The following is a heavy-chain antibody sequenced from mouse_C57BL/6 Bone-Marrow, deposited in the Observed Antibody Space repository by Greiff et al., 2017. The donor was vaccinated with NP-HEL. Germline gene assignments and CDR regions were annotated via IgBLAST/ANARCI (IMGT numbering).Heavy chain of an antibody. J-gene: IGHJ4*01. CDR1: GFTFSDYY. D-gene: IGHD2-3*01. CDR3: ARGWLLRGNAMDY. CDR2: INYDGSST. V-gene: IGHV5-16*01. Sequence: EVHLVESEGGLVQPGSSMKLSCTASGFTFSDYYMAWVRQVPEKGLEWVANINYDGSSTYYLDSLKSRFIISRDNAKNILYLQMSSLKSEDTATYYCARGWLLRGNAMDYWGQGTSVTVSS.